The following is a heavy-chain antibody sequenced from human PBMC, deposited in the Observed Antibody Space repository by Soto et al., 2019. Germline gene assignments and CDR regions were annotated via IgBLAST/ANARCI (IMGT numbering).Heavy chain of an antibody. D-gene: IGHD4-17*01. J-gene: IGHJ4*02. Sequence: EVQLLESGGGLVQPGGSLRLSCAASGFTFSTYAMSWVRQAPGEGLEWVSGIGGGAGATYNVDSVKGRFIISRDNSKNTLYLQMNNLSVEDTAVYYCAKNAMSTVSRRGQYFDSWGQGTLVTVSS. CDR3: AKNAMSTVSRRGQYFDS. CDR2: IGGGAGAT. CDR1: GFTFSTYA. V-gene: IGHV3-23*01.